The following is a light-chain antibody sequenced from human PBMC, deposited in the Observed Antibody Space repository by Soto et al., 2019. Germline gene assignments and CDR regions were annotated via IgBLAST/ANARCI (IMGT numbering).Light chain of an antibody. Sequence: EIVLTQPPPTLSVSPGGRATLSCRASQSISDTLAWYQQKPGQAPKLLIYGTSRRATGFPARFSGSGSGTDFTLTISSLQSEDFAVYYCQQNDNWPWTFGQGTKVDIK. V-gene: IGKV3-15*01. CDR2: GTS. CDR3: QQNDNWPWT. J-gene: IGKJ1*01. CDR1: QSISDT.